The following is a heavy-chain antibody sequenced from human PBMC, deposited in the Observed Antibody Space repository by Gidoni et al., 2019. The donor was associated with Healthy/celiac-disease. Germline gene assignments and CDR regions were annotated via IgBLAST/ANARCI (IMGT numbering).Heavy chain of an antibody. Sequence: QVQLVQSGAEVKKPGASVKVSCKASGYTFTSYGIRWVRQAPGQGLEWMGWISAYNGNTNYAQKLQGRVTMTTDTSTSTAYMELRSLRSDDTAVYYCARADPYGSGSPLYYYYYGMDVWGQGTTVTVSS. J-gene: IGHJ6*02. V-gene: IGHV1-18*04. CDR3: ARADPYGSGSPLYYYYYGMDV. D-gene: IGHD3-10*01. CDR1: GYTFTSYG. CDR2: ISAYNGNT.